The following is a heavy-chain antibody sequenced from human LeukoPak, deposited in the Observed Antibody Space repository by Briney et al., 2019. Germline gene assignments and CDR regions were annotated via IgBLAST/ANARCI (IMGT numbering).Heavy chain of an antibody. D-gene: IGHD3-22*01. CDR1: GFTFSSYS. V-gene: IGHV3-21*01. CDR2: ISTSSSYI. J-gene: IGHJ4*02. Sequence: GGSLRLSCAASGFTFSSYSMNGVRQAPGEGLECGSSISTSSSYIYYADSVRGRFTISRDNAKKSLYVQMNSLRAEDTAVYYCARANLYYDSSGFHYWGQGTLVTVPS. CDR3: ARANLYYDSSGFHY.